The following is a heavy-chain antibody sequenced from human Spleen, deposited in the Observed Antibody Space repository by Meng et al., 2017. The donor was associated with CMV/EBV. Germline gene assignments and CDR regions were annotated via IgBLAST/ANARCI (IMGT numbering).Heavy chain of an antibody. D-gene: IGHD5-12*01. CDR1: GVTFSSYA. Sequence: QFPLVRSVAEVTKPGFSVKVACKASGVTFSSYAMHWVRQAPGKGLEWVAVISYDGSNKYYADSVKGRFTISRDNSKNTLYLQMNSLRAEDTAVYYCARGLEDTASLDYWGQGTLVTVSS. J-gene: IGHJ4*02. CDR2: ISYDGSNK. V-gene: IGHV3-30-3*01. CDR3: ARGLEDTASLDY.